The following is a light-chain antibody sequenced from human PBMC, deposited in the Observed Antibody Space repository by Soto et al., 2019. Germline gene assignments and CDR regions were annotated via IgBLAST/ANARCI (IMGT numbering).Light chain of an antibody. CDR1: QSVSSS. CDR2: DAS. V-gene: IGKV3-11*01. CDR3: QQRSNWPPEVT. Sequence: EIVLTQSPDTLSLSPGERATLSCRASQSVSSSLAWYQQKPGQAPRLLIYDASNRATGIPARFRGSGSGTDFTLTISSLEPEDFAVYCCQQRSNWPPEVTFGPGTKVDIK. J-gene: IGKJ3*01.